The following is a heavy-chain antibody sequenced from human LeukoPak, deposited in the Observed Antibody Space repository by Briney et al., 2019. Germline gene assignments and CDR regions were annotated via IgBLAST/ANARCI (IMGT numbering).Heavy chain of an antibody. CDR2: IYYSGSI. Sequence: SETLSLTCTVSGGSISSSSYYWGWIRQPPGKGLEWIGSIYYSGSIYYNPSLKSRVTISVDTSKKQISLKLRSVTAADTALYYCARERRERLLPHYTRLVTYFDYWGQGTLVTVSS. CDR1: GGSISSSSYY. V-gene: IGHV4-39*07. D-gene: IGHD4-23*01. CDR3: ARERRERLLPHYTRLVTYFDY. J-gene: IGHJ4*02.